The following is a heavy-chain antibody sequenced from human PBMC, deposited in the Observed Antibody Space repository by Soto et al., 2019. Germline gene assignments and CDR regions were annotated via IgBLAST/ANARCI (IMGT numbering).Heavy chain of an antibody. V-gene: IGHV4-31*03. CDR2: IYYSGST. Sequence: QVQLQESGPGLVKPSQSLSLTCTVSGGSISSGGYYWSWIRQHPGMGLEWIGYIYYSGSTYYNPSLKSRVILSVDTSKNQCSLKLSSGTAAHTAVYYCARDYRASYPAYFYYGMDVWGQGTTVTVSS. CDR3: ARDYRASYPAYFYYGMDV. CDR1: GGSISSGGYY. D-gene: IGHD3-10*01. J-gene: IGHJ6*02.